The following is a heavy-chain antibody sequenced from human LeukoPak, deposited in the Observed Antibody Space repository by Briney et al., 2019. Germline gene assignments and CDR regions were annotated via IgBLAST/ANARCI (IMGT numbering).Heavy chain of an antibody. V-gene: IGHV4-39*02. CDR1: GGSISNSTYY. CDR2: IYHSGST. D-gene: IGHD5-18*01. Sequence: SETLSLTCIVSGGSISNSTYYWGWIRQPPGKGLEWIGTIYHSGSTYYNPSLKSRVTISVDTSKNQFSLKLTSVTATDTAVYYCARDIGYSYGTTIYYFDYWGQGTLVTVSS. J-gene: IGHJ4*02. CDR3: ARDIGYSYGTTIYYFDY.